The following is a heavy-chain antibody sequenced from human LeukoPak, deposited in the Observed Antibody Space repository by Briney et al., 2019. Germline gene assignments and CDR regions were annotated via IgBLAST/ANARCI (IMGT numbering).Heavy chain of an antibody. V-gene: IGHV3-7*01. CDR2: IKTDGSEK. CDR3: VSAPNSYYLGH. Sequence: PGGSLRLSCAGSGFTFTTYWMTWVRQVPGKGLEWVANIKTDGSEKYYVDSVEGRFAISRDNTKNSLYLQMNNLRAEDTAVYYCVSAPNSYYLGHWGQGTLVTVSS. CDR1: GFTFTTYW. J-gene: IGHJ4*02.